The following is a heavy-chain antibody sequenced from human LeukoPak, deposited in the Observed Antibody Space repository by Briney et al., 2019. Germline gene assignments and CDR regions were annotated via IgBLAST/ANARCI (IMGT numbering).Heavy chain of an antibody. CDR3: ARAPEPYYDFWSGPGNAFDI. Sequence: GASVKVSCKASGYTFTSYAMNWVRQAPGQGLEWMGWINTNTGNPTYAQGFTGRFVFSLDTSVSTAYLQISSLKAEDTAVYYCARAPEPYYDFWSGPGNAFDIWGQGAMVTVSS. V-gene: IGHV7-4-1*02. D-gene: IGHD3-3*01. J-gene: IGHJ3*02. CDR1: GYTFTSYA. CDR2: INTNTGNP.